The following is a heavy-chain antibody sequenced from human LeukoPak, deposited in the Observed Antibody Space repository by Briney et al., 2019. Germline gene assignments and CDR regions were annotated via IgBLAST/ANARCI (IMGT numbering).Heavy chain of an antibody. V-gene: IGHV3-33*01. Sequence: GRSLRLSCAASGFTFSSYDMHWVRQAPGKGLEWVAVIWYDGSNKYYADSVKGRFTISRDNSKNTLYLQMNSLRAEDTAVYYCAREYSSSSCFDYWGQGTLVTVSS. CDR3: AREYSSSSCFDY. CDR1: GFTFSSYD. J-gene: IGHJ4*02. CDR2: IWYDGSNK. D-gene: IGHD6-6*01.